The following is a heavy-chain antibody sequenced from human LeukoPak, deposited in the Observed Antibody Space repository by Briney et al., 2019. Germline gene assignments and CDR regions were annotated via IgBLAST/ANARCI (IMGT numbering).Heavy chain of an antibody. Sequence: GASVKVSCKASGYTFTSYYMHWVRQAPGQGLEWMGIINPSGGSTSYAQKFQGRVTMTRDMSTSTVYMELSSLRCEDTAAYCCARSTVGDAFDIWGQGTMVTVSS. CDR3: ARSTVGDAFDI. V-gene: IGHV1-46*01. CDR1: GYTFTSYY. D-gene: IGHD4-23*01. CDR2: INPSGGST. J-gene: IGHJ3*02.